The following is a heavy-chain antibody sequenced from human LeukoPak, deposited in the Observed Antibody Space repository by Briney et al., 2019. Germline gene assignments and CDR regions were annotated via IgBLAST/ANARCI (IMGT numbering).Heavy chain of an antibody. CDR3: AKVDTAMDAFDI. D-gene: IGHD5-18*01. CDR2: ISWNSGSI. CDR1: GFTFDDYA. J-gene: IGHJ3*02. V-gene: IGHV3-9*03. Sequence: GGSLRLSCAASGFTFDDYAKHWVRQAPGKGLEWVSGISWNSGSIGYADSVKGRFTISRDNAKNSLYLQMNSLRAEDMALYYCAKVDTAMDAFDIWGQGTMVTVSS.